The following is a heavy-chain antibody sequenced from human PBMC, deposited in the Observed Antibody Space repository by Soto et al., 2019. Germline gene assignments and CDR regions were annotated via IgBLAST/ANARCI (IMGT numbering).Heavy chain of an antibody. CDR3: AQGLAPLDY. V-gene: IGHV3-23*01. D-gene: IGHD6-19*01. J-gene: IGHJ4*02. CDR1: GFTFDIYA. Sequence: GGSLRLSCAASGFTFDIYAMSWVRQAPGKGLEWVSAITSSDRTYSADSVKGRFTISRDNSKNTLYLQMNSLRVEDTAVYYCAQGLAPLDYWGQGTLVTVSS. CDR2: ITSSDRT.